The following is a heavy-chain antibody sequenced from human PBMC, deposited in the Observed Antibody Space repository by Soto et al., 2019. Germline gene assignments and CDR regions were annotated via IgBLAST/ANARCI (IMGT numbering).Heavy chain of an antibody. V-gene: IGHV3-23*01. CDR3: AASDSSGDPYYFDY. D-gene: IGHD3-22*01. Sequence: GGSLRLSCAASGFTFSGYAMTWVRQAPGKGLEWVTSISGSGDSTFHADSVKGRFTISRDNSKNTLYLQMKSLRAEDTAVYYCAASDSSGDPYYFDYWGQGTLVTVSS. CDR1: GFTFSGYA. CDR2: ISGSGDST. J-gene: IGHJ4*02.